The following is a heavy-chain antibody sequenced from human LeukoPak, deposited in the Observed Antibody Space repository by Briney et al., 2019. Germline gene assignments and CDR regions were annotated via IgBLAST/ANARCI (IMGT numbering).Heavy chain of an antibody. D-gene: IGHD3-9*01. Sequence: ASVKVSCKASGYSFNSQGMNWVRQAPGQGLEWMGWINTDSGNPTYAQGFTGRFVFSLDSSVSTAYLQISNLMPEDTAKYYCARDVPVHFDWSSLYFDYWGQGTLVTVSS. CDR2: INTDSGNP. J-gene: IGHJ4*02. V-gene: IGHV7-4-1*02. CDR1: GYSFNSQG. CDR3: ARDVPVHFDWSSLYFDY.